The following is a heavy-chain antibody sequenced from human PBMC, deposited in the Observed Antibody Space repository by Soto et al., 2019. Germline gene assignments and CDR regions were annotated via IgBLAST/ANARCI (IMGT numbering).Heavy chain of an antibody. D-gene: IGHD3-10*01. CDR2: IKNDGSEQ. V-gene: IGHV3-7*03. Sequence: GGTLRLSCAAAGFTFSTNNITCVRQAPGKGLEWAASIKNDGSEQYYVDSVKGRFTISRDNAKNSLYLQMNSLRAGDTALYYCSRENWFQDYWGQGTRVTVSS. J-gene: IGHJ4*02. CDR1: GFTFSTNN. CDR3: SRENWFQDY.